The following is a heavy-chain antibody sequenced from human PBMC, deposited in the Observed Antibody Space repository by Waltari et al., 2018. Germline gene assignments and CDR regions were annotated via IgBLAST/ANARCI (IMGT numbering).Heavy chain of an antibody. J-gene: IGHJ5*02. Sequence: QVQLKQWGAGTLKPSDTLSLTCGVYGGSFSGYHWTWVRQSPGKGLEWIGELNKGGVTNYIPALKSRVTISADAAKNQFSLFVRSVTAADTAVYYCARGGVPDYYGSGSPYRNWFDPWGQGTLVTVSS. CDR3: ARGGVPDYYGSGSPYRNWFDP. CDR2: LNKGGVT. D-gene: IGHD3-10*01. V-gene: IGHV4-34*02. CDR1: GGSFSGYH.